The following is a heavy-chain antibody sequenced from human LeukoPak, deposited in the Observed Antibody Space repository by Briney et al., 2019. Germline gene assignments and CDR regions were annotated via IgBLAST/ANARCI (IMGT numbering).Heavy chain of an antibody. CDR1: GFTFSSYA. V-gene: IGHV3-23*01. D-gene: IGHD3-9*01. Sequence: PGESLRLSCAASGFTFSSYAMSWVRQAPGKGLEWVSAISGSGGSTYYADSVKGRFTISRDNSKNTLYLQMNSLRAEDTAVYYCAKDSTGYSPINWFDPWGQGTLVTVSS. CDR2: ISGSGGST. J-gene: IGHJ5*02. CDR3: AKDSTGYSPINWFDP.